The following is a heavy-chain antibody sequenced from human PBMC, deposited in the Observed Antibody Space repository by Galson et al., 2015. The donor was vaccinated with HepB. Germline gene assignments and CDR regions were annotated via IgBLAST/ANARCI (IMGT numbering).Heavy chain of an antibody. Sequence: ETLSLTCTVSGGSISSSSYYWGWIRQPPGKGLEWIGSIYYSGSTYYNPSLKSRVTISVDTSKNQFSLKLSSVTAADTAVYYCARQGGYDSSGYSHFDYWGQGTLVTVSS. V-gene: IGHV4-39*01. CDR1: GGSISSSSYY. J-gene: IGHJ4*02. D-gene: IGHD3-22*01. CDR3: ARQGGYDSSGYSHFDY. CDR2: IYYSGST.